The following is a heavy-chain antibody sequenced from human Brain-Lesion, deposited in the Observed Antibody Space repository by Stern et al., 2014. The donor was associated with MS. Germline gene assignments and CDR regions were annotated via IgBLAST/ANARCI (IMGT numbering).Heavy chain of an antibody. D-gene: IGHD1-26*01. CDR3: VRPDIMGTIWN. CDR1: GGSITSSSYY. V-gene: IGHV4-39*01. J-gene: IGHJ4*02. Sequence: VQLVESGPGLVKPSETLSLTCTVSGGSITSSSYYWGWIRQPPGRGLEYIGTVYYTGSTFYDPSLKSRVTISVDTSKNPVALKRPSVTAADTAVYYCVRPDIMGTIWNWGQGTLVTVSS. CDR2: VYYTGST.